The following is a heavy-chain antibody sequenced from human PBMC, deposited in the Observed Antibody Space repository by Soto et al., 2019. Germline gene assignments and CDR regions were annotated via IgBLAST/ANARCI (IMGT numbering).Heavy chain of an antibody. D-gene: IGHD2-2*01. CDR2: ISGSGGST. V-gene: IGHV3-23*01. J-gene: IGHJ6*02. Sequence: EGSLRLSCAASGFTFSSYAMSWVRQAPGKGLEWVSAISGSGGSTYYADSVKGRFTISRNNSKNTLYLQMNSLRAEDTAVYYCANCGSSTSYYYYYGMDVWGQGTTVTVSS. CDR1: GFTFSSYA. CDR3: ANCGSSTSYYYYYGMDV.